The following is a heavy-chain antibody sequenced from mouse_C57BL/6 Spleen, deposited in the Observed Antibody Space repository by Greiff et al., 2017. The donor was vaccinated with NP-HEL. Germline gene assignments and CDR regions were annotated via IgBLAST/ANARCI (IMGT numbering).Heavy chain of an antibody. D-gene: IGHD2-14*01. Sequence: QVQLQQSGAELVRPGPSVKVSCKASGYAFTNYLIEWVKQRPGQGLEWIGVITPGSGGTNYNEKLKGKGTLTAVKSSSTAYMQLSSLTSEDSAVYFYARTYRDAMDYWGQGTSVTVSS. CDR2: ITPGSGGT. V-gene: IGHV1-54*01. J-gene: IGHJ4*01. CDR1: GYAFTNYL. CDR3: ARTYRDAMDY.